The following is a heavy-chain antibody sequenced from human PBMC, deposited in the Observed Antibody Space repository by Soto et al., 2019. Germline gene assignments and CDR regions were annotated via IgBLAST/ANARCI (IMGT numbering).Heavy chain of an antibody. Sequence: QVQLVQSGAEVKKPGASVKVSCKASGYTFTSYDIIWVRQATGQVLEWMGWMNPSTGNTDSAEKFQGRLTMPRNTSISTVYMELSSLSFEDTAVYFCSRGRIIVAGGFDPWGQGPLVTVSS. CDR3: SRGRIIVAGGFDP. CDR2: MNPSTGNT. D-gene: IGHD6-19*01. V-gene: IGHV1-8*01. CDR1: GYTFTSYD. J-gene: IGHJ5*02.